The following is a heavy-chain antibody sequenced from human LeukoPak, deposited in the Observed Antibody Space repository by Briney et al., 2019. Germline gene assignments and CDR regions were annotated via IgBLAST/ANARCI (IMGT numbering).Heavy chain of an antibody. CDR1: GGSISSYY. V-gene: IGHV4-59*13. J-gene: IGHJ3*01. D-gene: IGHD1-26*01. CDR2: IYITGST. CDR3: ARVRIGETSYDASDV. Sequence: KPSETLSLTCTVSGGSISSYYWTWIRQPPGKRLEWIGDIYITGSTNYNPYLKRRVTMSVDTSKNQFSLRLSSVTAADTAVYYCARVRIGETSYDASDVWGLGTMVTVSS.